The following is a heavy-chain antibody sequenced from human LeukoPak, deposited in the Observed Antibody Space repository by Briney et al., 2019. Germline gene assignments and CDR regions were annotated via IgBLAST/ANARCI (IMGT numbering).Heavy chain of an antibody. CDR2: ISGSGGST. CDR1: GFTFSSYG. CDR3: ARDRGGSSSWSDDLSGY. V-gene: IGHV3-23*01. D-gene: IGHD6-13*01. Sequence: HPGGTLRLSCAASGFTFSSYGMNWVRQAPGKGLEWVSGISGSGGSTYYADSVKGRFTISRDNAKNSLYLQMNSLRAEDTAVYYCARDRGGSSSWSDDLSGYWGQGTLVTVSS. J-gene: IGHJ4*02.